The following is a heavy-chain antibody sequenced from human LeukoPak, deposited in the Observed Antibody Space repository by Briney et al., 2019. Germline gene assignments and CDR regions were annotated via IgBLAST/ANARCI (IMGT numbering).Heavy chain of an antibody. D-gene: IGHD6-19*01. J-gene: IGHJ4*02. CDR1: GFTFTSYA. CDR2: ISGSGGST. CDR3: AKDTSSGWPRGPYYFDY. V-gene: IGHV3-23*01. Sequence: PGGSLRLSCAASGFTFTSYAMTWVRQAPGKGLEWVSAISGSGGSTYYADSVKGRFTISRDNSKNTLYLQMNSLRAEDTAVYYCAKDTSSGWPRGPYYFDYWGQGTLVTVSS.